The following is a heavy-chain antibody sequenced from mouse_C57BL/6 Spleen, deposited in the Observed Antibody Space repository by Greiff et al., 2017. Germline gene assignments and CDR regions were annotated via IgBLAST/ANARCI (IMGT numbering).Heavy chain of an antibody. Sequence: QVQLQQSGAELARPGASVKLSCKASGYTFTSYGISWVKQRTGQGLEWIGEIYPRSGNTYYNEKFKGKATLTADKSSSTAYMELRSLTSEDSAVYFCARSDYYGSSYLHYFDYWGQGTTLTVSS. CDR1: GYTFTSYG. D-gene: IGHD1-1*01. J-gene: IGHJ2*01. V-gene: IGHV1-81*01. CDR3: ARSDYYGSSYLHYFDY. CDR2: IYPRSGNT.